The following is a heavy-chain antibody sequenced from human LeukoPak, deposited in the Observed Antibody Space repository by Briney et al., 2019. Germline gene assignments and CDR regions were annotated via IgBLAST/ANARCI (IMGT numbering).Heavy chain of an antibody. CDR2: INPSGGRT. CDR3: AREAGHSSSWELDF. Sequence: ASVKVSCKASGYTFTKYYIHWVRQAPGQGLEWTGMINPSGGRTNYAQKFQGRVTMTRDTSTRTVNMELSSLRSEDTAVYYCAREAGHSSSWELDFWGQGTLVTVSS. V-gene: IGHV1-46*01. J-gene: IGHJ4*02. CDR1: GYTFTKYY. D-gene: IGHD6-13*01.